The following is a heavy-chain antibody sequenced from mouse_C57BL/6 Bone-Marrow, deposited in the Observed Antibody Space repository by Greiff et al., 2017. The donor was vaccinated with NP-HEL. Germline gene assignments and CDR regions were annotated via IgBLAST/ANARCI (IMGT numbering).Heavy chain of an antibody. V-gene: IGHV7-3*01. J-gene: IGHJ4*01. CDR1: GFTFTDYY. Sequence: EVMLVESGGGLVQPGGSLSLSFAASGFTFTDYYMSWVRQPPGKALEWLGFIRNKANGYTTEYSASVKGRFTISRDNSQSILYLQMNALRAEDSATYYCARYYYGSSYDAMDYWGQGTSVTVSS. D-gene: IGHD1-1*01. CDR2: IRNKANGYTT. CDR3: ARYYYGSSYDAMDY.